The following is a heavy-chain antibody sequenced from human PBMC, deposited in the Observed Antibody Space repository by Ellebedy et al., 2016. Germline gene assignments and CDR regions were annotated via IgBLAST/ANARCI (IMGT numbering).Heavy chain of an antibody. CDR1: GGSISSSSYY. D-gene: IGHD3-10*01. CDR3: ARGGSRITMVRGVTFDY. CDR2: IYYSGST. V-gene: IGHV4-39*07. J-gene: IGHJ4*02. Sequence: SETLSLTXTVSGGSISSSSYYWGWIRQPPGKGLEWIGSIYYSGSTYYNPSLKSRVTISVDTSKNQFSLKLSSVTAADTAVYYCARGGSRITMVRGVTFDYWGQGTLVTVSS.